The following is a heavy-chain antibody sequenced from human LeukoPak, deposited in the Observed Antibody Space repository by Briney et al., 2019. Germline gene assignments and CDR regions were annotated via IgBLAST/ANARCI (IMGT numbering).Heavy chain of an antibody. CDR3: ARGITMID. Sequence: SETLSLTRTVSGASINTYYWTWIRQPPGKGLEWIGYIYYSGSTSYNPSLKSRVTMSVDTSRTQFSLKLSSVTAADTAVYYCARGITMIDWGQGTLVTVSS. CDR1: GASINTYY. D-gene: IGHD3-22*01. J-gene: IGHJ4*02. CDR2: IYYSGST. V-gene: IGHV4-59*01.